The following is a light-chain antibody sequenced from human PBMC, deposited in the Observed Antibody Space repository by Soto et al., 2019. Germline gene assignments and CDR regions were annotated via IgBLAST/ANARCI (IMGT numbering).Light chain of an antibody. Sequence: QSVLTQPPSVSGAPGQRVTISCSGSTSNIGYNFVSWYQQFPGAAPKLFIFENDKRVLGTPDRFSGSKSGTSGTLAITGLQTGDEADYYCATWQSRLSIAVFGGGTKLTVL. J-gene: IGLJ2*01. V-gene: IGLV1-51*02. CDR2: END. CDR3: ATWQSRLSIAV. CDR1: TSNIGYNF.